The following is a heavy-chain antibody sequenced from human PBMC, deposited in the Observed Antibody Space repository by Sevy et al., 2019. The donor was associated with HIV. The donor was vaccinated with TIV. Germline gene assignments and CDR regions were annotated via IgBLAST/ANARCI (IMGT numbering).Heavy chain of an antibody. D-gene: IGHD6-13*01. CDR2: ISSSSSTI. Sequence: GGSLRLSCAASGFTFSSYSMNWIRQAPGKGLEWVSYISSSSSTIYYADSVKGRFTISRDNAKNSLYLQMNNLRDEDTAVYYCARAQQLGTFDYWGQRTLVTVSS. CDR3: ARAQQLGTFDY. J-gene: IGHJ4*02. CDR1: GFTFSSYS. V-gene: IGHV3-48*02.